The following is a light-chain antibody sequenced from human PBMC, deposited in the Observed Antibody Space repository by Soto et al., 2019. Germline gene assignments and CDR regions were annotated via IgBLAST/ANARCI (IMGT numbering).Light chain of an antibody. Sequence: EIVMTQSPATLSVSPGERATLSCRTSQTVSSNYFAWYQQKPGQAPRLLIYRASSRAPGIPDRFSGSGSGTDFTLSIARLEPEDFAVYYCQQYGSSPTWTFGQGTKVDIK. J-gene: IGKJ1*01. CDR3: QQYGSSPTWT. V-gene: IGKV3-20*01. CDR2: RAS. CDR1: QTVSSNY.